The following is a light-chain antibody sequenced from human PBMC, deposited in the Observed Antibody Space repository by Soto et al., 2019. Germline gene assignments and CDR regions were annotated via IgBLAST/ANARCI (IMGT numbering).Light chain of an antibody. CDR2: VAS. CDR1: QTISSW. J-gene: IGKJ5*01. Sequence: DIQMTQSPSTLSVSVGDRVTITFRASQTISSWLAWYQQKPGKAPKLLISVASSLQSGVPLRFSGSGSGTDFTLTISSLQPEDFATYYCQQSNSFPLTFGQGTRLEIK. V-gene: IGKV1-5*01. CDR3: QQSNSFPLT.